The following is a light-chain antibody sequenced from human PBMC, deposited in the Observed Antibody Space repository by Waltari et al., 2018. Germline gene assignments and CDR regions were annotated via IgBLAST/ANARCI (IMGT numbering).Light chain of an antibody. CDR1: SSNIGTND. Sequence: QSVLTQPPSVSAAPGQKVTIPCSGYSSNIGTNDVSRYQQLPGTAPKLLIYANVERPSGIPARFAGSKSGTSATLDITGLQTGDEADYFCGTWDSGLRAVVFGGGTKLTVL. CDR3: GTWDSGLRAVV. V-gene: IGLV1-51*01. CDR2: ANV. J-gene: IGLJ3*02.